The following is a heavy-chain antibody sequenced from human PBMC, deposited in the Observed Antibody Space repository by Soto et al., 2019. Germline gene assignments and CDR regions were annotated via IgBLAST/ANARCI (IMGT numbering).Heavy chain of an antibody. CDR3: ARESVVRAGRVAYYYYGMDV. Sequence: ASVKVSCKASGYSFTIYVMDWVRQATGQRLEWMGWISAGNGNTKYSQKFQGRVTITRDTSASTAYMELSSLRSEDTAVYYCARESVVRAGRVAYYYYGMDVWGQGTLVTVSS. D-gene: IGHD2-2*01. CDR2: ISAGNGNT. J-gene: IGHJ6*02. V-gene: IGHV1-3*01. CDR1: GYSFTIYV.